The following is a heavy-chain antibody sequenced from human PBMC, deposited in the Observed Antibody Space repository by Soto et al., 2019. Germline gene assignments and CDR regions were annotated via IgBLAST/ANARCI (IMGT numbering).Heavy chain of an antibody. CDR1: GGSISSGGYY. CDR2: IYYSGST. D-gene: IGHD3-22*01. CDR3: ARERHDYYDSSGYLDY. J-gene: IGHJ4*02. Sequence: QVQLQESGPGLVKPSQTLSLTCTVSGGSISSGGYYWSWIRQHPGKGLEWIGYIYYSGSTYYSPSLKSRVTISVDTSKNQFSLKLSSVTAADTAVYYCARERHDYYDSSGYLDYWGQGTLVTVSS. V-gene: IGHV4-31*03.